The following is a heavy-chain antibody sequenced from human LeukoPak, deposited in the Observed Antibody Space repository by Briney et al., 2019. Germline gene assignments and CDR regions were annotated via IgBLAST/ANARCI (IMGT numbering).Heavy chain of an antibody. CDR2: IYSDGST. Sequence: PGGSLRLSCAASGFTVSSNYMCWVRQAPGKGLEWVSVIYSDGSTYYADSVKGRITISRDNSKNTLYLQMNSLRTEDTAVYYCARSSSWYYFDYWGQGTLVTVSS. V-gene: IGHV3-53*01. CDR1: GFTVSSNY. D-gene: IGHD6-13*01. CDR3: ARSSSWYYFDY. J-gene: IGHJ4*02.